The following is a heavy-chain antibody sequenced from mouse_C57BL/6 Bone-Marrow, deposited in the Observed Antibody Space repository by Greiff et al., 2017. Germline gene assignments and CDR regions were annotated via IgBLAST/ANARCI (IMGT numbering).Heavy chain of an antibody. Sequence: QVQLQQPGAELVMPGASVKLSCKASGYTFTSYWMPWVKQRPGQGLEWIGEIYPADSYTNYNQKFKGKSTLTVDKSSSTAYMQLSSLTSEDSAVYYCARGPYYYGSSYDFDYWGQGTTLTVSS. CDR2: IYPADSYT. D-gene: IGHD1-1*01. V-gene: IGHV1-69*01. J-gene: IGHJ2*01. CDR3: ARGPYYYGSSYDFDY. CDR1: GYTFTSYW.